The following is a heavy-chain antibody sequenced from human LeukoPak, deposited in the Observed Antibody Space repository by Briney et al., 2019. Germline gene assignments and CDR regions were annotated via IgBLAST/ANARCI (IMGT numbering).Heavy chain of an antibody. D-gene: IGHD3-22*01. CDR1: GFTFSSYA. CDR3: AKDMGIYSSGYYYTY. V-gene: IGHV3-23*01. J-gene: IGHJ4*02. Sequence: GSLRLSCAASGFTFSSYAMSWVRQAPGKGLEWVSAISGSGGSTYYADSVKGRFTISRDNSKNTLYLQMNSLRAEDTAVYYCAKDMGIYSSGYYYTYWGQGTLVTVSS. CDR2: ISGSGGST.